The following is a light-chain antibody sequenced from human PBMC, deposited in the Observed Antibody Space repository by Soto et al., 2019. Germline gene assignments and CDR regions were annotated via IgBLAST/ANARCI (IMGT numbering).Light chain of an antibody. CDR1: QSVSSSW. Sequence: EIVLTQSPGTLSLSPGERATLSCRASQSVSSSWLAWYQQKPGQAPRLLIYGASSRATGIPDRISGSGSGTDFTLTISRLEPEDFAVYYCQQYGSAPFTFGPGTKVDIK. V-gene: IGKV3-20*01. J-gene: IGKJ3*01. CDR3: QQYGSAPFT. CDR2: GAS.